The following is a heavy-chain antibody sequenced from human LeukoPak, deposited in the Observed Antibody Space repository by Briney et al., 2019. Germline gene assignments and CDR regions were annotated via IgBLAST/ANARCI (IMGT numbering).Heavy chain of an antibody. CDR2: IKSKTDGGTT. CDR1: GFTFSIAW. D-gene: IGHD6-13*01. Sequence: GGSLRLSCAASGFTFSIAWMSWVRQAPGKGLEWVGRIKSKTDGGTTDYAAPVKGRFTISRDDSKNTLYLQMNGLKTEDTAVYYCTTDHSSWYGTDGDYWGQGTLVTVSS. V-gene: IGHV3-15*01. CDR3: TTDHSSWYGTDGDY. J-gene: IGHJ4*02.